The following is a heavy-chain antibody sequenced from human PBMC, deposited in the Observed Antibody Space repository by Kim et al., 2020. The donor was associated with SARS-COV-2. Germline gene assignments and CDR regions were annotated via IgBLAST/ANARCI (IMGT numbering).Heavy chain of an antibody. Sequence: SETLSLTCTVSGGSISSGSYYWSWIRQPAGKGLEWIGRIYTSGSTNYNPSLKSRVTISVDTSKNQFSLKLSSVTAADTAEYYCARGGHDYGDSGYFDYWGQATLVTVSS. D-gene: IGHD4-17*01. J-gene: IGHJ4*02. CDR3: ARGGHDYGDSGYFDY. V-gene: IGHV4-61*02. CDR1: GGSISSGSYY. CDR2: IYTSGST.